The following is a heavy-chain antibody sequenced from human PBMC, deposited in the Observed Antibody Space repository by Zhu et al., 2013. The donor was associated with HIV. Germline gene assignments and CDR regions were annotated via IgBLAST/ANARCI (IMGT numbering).Heavy chain of an antibody. Sequence: QVQLVQSGAEVKKPGASVKVSCEASGYTFTNYYIHWVRQAPGQGLEWMGIINPNGGRTTYAQKFQGRVTMTRDTSTSTVYMNLSSLRSEDTAMYYCTRDRGEISGYYFDYWGQGSLVTVSS. D-gene: IGHD3-16*02. V-gene: IGHV1-46*03. CDR3: TRDRGEISGYYFDY. CDR1: GYTFTNYY. J-gene: IGHJ4*02. CDR2: INPNGGRT.